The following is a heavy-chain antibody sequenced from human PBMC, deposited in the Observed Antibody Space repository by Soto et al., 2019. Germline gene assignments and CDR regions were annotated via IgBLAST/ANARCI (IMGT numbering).Heavy chain of an antibody. D-gene: IGHD3-3*01. CDR2: IYTSGST. J-gene: IGHJ6*02. Sequence: QVQLQESGPGLVKPSETLSLTCTVSGGSISSYYWSWLRQPAGKGLEWIGRIYTSGSTNYNPSLKRRVTMSVDTSKNQFSLKLSSVTAADTAVYYCARDGWSTILGVPHYGMDVWGQGTTVTVSS. CDR3: ARDGWSTILGVPHYGMDV. CDR1: GGSISSYY. V-gene: IGHV4-4*07.